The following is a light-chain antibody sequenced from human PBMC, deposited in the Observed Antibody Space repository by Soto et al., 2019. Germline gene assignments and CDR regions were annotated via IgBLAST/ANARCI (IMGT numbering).Light chain of an antibody. V-gene: IGKV3-20*01. J-gene: IGKJ5*01. CDR3: QQYSSSPRT. CDR2: DAS. CDR1: QTISSGF. Sequence: EIVMTQSPLTLPVTPGEPASISCRSSQTISSGFLAWYQQKVGQAPRLLIYDASNRATGVPDRFSGSGSGTDFSLTISRLEPEDFAVYHCQQYSSSPRTFGQGTRLEIK.